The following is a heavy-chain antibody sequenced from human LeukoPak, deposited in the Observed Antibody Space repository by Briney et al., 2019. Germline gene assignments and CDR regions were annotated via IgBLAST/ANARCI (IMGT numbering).Heavy chain of an antibody. CDR2: IYYGETT. Sequence: SETLSLTCTVSGASISSSNFYWDWIRQSPGKGLEWIGNIYYGETTSYNPSFKSRVTISVDSSKNQFSLKLSSVTAADTAVYYCARFNSGSYQHYFDYWGQGTLVTVSS. J-gene: IGHJ4*02. D-gene: IGHD1-26*01. CDR1: GASISSSNFY. CDR3: ARFNSGSYQHYFDY. V-gene: IGHV4-39*07.